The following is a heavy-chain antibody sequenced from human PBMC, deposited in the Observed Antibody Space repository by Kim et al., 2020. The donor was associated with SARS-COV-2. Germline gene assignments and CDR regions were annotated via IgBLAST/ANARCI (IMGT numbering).Heavy chain of an antibody. CDR2: RYI. D-gene: IGHD6-13*01. J-gene: IGHJ4*02. Sequence: RYIYYADSVKGRFTISRDNAKNSLYLQMNSLRAEDTAVYYCARGQGIGYWGQGTLVTVSS. V-gene: IGHV3-21*01. CDR3: ARGQGIGY.